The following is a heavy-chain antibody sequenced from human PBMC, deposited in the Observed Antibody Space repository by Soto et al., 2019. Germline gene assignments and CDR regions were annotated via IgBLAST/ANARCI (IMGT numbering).Heavy chain of an antibody. CDR2: INHSGST. D-gene: IGHD3-3*01. V-gene: IGHV4-34*01. Sequence: SETLSLTCAVYGGSFSGYYWSWIRQPPGKGLEWIGEINHSGSTNYNPSLKSRVTISVDTSKNQFSPKLSSVTAADTAVYYCARGRKEDFWSGLNWFDPWGQGTLVTVSS. CDR3: ARGRKEDFWSGLNWFDP. CDR1: GGSFSGYY. J-gene: IGHJ5*02.